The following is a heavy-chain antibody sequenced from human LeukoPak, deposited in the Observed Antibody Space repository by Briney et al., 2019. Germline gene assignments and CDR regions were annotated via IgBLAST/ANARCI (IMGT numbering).Heavy chain of an antibody. CDR3: ARVGSLYDFWSGKYYRYYYYMDV. CDR2: INSDGSST. CDR1: VFTFSNYW. D-gene: IGHD3-3*01. V-gene: IGHV3-74*01. J-gene: IGHJ6*03. Sequence: GGSLRLSCEASVFTFSNYWMHWVRHAPGKGLVWVSRINSDGSSTTYAESVKGRFTISRDNAKNTLYLQMDSLRAEDTAMYYCARVGSLYDFWSGKYYRYYYYMDVWGKGTTVTVSS.